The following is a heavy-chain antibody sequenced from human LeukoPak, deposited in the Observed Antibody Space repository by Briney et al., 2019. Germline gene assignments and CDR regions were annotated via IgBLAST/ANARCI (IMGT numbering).Heavy chain of an antibody. D-gene: IGHD3-22*01. V-gene: IGHV1-18*01. CDR3: ARGLDYYDSSGDAYRGYYFDY. Sequence: ASVKVSCKASGYTFTSYGISWVRQAPGQGLEWMGWISAYNGNTNYAQKLQGRVTMTTDTSTSTAYMELRSLRSDDTAVYYCARGLDYYDSSGDAYRGYYFDYWGQGTLVTVSS. J-gene: IGHJ4*02. CDR2: ISAYNGNT. CDR1: GYTFTSYG.